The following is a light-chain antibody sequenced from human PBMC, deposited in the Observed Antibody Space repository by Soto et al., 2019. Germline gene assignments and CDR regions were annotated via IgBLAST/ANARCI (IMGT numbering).Light chain of an antibody. CDR2: AAS. CDR3: QQTNTYPIT. J-gene: IGKJ5*01. V-gene: IGKV1-9*01. CDR1: HDIRNA. Sequence: VHVSQSPAFLAASVGDRVTITCRASHDIRNALAWYQQKPGKAPKVLIHAASTLQSGVPSRFSGSGSGTEFTLTISSLQPEDFATYYCQQTNTYPITFGQGTRLEIK.